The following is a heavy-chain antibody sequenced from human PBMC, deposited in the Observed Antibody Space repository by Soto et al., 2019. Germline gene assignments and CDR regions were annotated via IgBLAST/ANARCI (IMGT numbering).Heavy chain of an antibody. Sequence: SETLSLTCTVSGGSISSGDYYWSWLRQPPGKGLEWIGYIYYSGSTYYNPSLKSRVTISVDTSKNQFSLKLSSVTAADTAVYYCARVDTAMGIDYWGQGTLVTVSS. J-gene: IGHJ4*02. CDR3: ARVDTAMGIDY. CDR1: GGSISSGDYY. D-gene: IGHD5-18*01. CDR2: IYYSGST. V-gene: IGHV4-30-4*01.